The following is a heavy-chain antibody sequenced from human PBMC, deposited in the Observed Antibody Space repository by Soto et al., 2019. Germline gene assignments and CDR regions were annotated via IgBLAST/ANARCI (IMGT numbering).Heavy chain of an antibody. CDR2: IRWNSGSI. Sequence: EVQLVESGGGLVQPGRSLRLSCAASGFIFDDYAMHWVRQAPGKGLEWVSGIRWNSGSIGYADSVKGRFTISRDNAKNSLYVQVNSLRAEDTALYYCARADDYVWGSYRPFDHWGQGTLVTVSS. D-gene: IGHD3-16*02. V-gene: IGHV3-9*01. CDR3: ARADDYVWGSYRPFDH. J-gene: IGHJ4*02. CDR1: GFIFDDYA.